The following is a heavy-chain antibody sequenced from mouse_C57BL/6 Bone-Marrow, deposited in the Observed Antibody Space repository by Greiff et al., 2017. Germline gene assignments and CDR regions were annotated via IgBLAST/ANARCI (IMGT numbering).Heavy chain of an antibody. V-gene: IGHV3-1*01. CDR1: GYSITSGYD. D-gene: IGHD4-1*01. Sequence: EVQGVESGPGMVKPSQSLSLPCTVTGYSITSGYDWHWIRHFPGNKLEWMGYISYSGSTNYNPSLKSRISITHDTSKNHFFLKLNSVTTEDTATYYCARETWDGFMDYWGQGTSVTVSS. J-gene: IGHJ4*01. CDR2: ISYSGST. CDR3: ARETWDGFMDY.